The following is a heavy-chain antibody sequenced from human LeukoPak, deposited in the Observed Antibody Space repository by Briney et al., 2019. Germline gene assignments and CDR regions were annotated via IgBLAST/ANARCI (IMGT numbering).Heavy chain of an antibody. CDR1: GGSISSSSYY. V-gene: IGHV4-39*01. CDR2: IYYSGST. J-gene: IGHJ5*02. CDR3: ARRLSVRPFDP. D-gene: IGHD5/OR15-5a*01. Sequence: PSETLSLTCTVSGGSISSSSYYWGWIRQPPGKGLEWIGSIYYSGSTYYNPSLKSRVTISVDTSKNQFSLKLSSVTAADTAVYYCARRLSVRPFDPWGQGTLVTVSS.